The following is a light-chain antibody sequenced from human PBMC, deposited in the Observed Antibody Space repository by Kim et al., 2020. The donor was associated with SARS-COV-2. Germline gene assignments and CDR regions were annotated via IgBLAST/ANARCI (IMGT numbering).Light chain of an antibody. Sequence: GDAVTISCTRNMGTIATSYVQWYRQRPGTSPPVLIYEDKRRHSGVPDRFSGSIDASSNSASLAISGLETEDEADYYCHSYDGTLWVFGGGTRLTVL. J-gene: IGLJ3*02. CDR2: EDK. CDR1: MGTIATSY. V-gene: IGLV6-57*01. CDR3: HSYDGTLWV.